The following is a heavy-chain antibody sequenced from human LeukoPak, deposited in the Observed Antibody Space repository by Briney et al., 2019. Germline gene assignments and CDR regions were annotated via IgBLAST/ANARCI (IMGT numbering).Heavy chain of an antibody. CDR1: GGSISSSGYY. D-gene: IGHD3-22*01. Sequence: PSETLSLTCTVSGGSISSSGYYWGWIRQPPGKGLEWIGTVYYAGSTYYNPSLKSRVTISEDTSRNQFSLKLNSVTAADTAVYYCARGSGTYYYDSGGYLNWFDPWGQGILATVSS. V-gene: IGHV4-39*01. J-gene: IGHJ5*02. CDR3: ARGSGTYYYDSGGYLNWFDP. CDR2: VYYAGST.